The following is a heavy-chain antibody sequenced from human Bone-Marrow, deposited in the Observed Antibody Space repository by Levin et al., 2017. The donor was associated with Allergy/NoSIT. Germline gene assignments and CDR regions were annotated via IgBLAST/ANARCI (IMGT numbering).Heavy chain of an antibody. CDR3: AKDTYTCSGGSCYFFDY. CDR1: GFTFSNYA. D-gene: IGHD2-15*01. CDR2: IPLDGNTQ. Sequence: SCAVSGFTFSNYAMHWVRQAPGRGLEWVAFIPLDGNTQYYADSVKGRFTFPRDNSNNTLHLQMNSLRVEDTAIYYCAKDTYTCSGGSCYFFDYWAREPWSPSPQ. V-gene: IGHV3-30*18. J-gene: IGHJ4*02.